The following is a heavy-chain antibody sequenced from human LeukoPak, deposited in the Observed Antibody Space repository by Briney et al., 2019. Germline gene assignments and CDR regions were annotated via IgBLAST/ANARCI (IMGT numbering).Heavy chain of an antibody. CDR2: IRYDGSNK. Sequence: PGGSLRLSCAAPGFTFSSYGMHWVRQAPGKGLEWVAFIRYDGSNKYYADSVKGRFTISRDNSKNTLYLQMNSLRAEDTAVYYCAKKAAAGIAHFDYWGQGTLVTVSS. CDR3: AKKAAAGIAHFDY. D-gene: IGHD6-13*01. J-gene: IGHJ4*02. CDR1: GFTFSSYG. V-gene: IGHV3-30*02.